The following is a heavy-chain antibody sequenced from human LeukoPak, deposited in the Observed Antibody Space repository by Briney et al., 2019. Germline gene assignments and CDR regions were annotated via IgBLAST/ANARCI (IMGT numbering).Heavy chain of an antibody. J-gene: IGHJ5*02. CDR1: GGPFSGYY. V-gene: IGHV4-34*01. Sequence: SETLSLTCAVYGGPFSGYYWSWIRQPPGKGLEWIGEINHSGSTNYNPSLKSRVTISVDTSKNQFSLKLSSVTAADTAVYYCARGGPAYGDYGVGWFDPWGQGTLVTVSS. CDR2: INHSGST. D-gene: IGHD4-17*01. CDR3: ARGGPAYGDYGVGWFDP.